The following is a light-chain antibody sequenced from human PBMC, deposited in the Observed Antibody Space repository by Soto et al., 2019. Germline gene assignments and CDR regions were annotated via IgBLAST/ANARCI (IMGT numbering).Light chain of an antibody. V-gene: IGKV1-39*01. Sequence: DIQMTQSPSSLSASVGDRVTITCRASQDITSYLNWYQQKPKKAPELLIYAASTLQSGAPSRFTGSESGTEYTLTISSLQPEDFAMYYCQQSYTTPWTFGQGTRVEFK. CDR1: QDITSY. J-gene: IGKJ1*01. CDR2: AAS. CDR3: QQSYTTPWT.